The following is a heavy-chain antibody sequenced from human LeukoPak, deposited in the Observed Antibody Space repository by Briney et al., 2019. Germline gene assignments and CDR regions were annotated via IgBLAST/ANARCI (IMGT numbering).Heavy chain of an antibody. CDR1: GGSISRGGYY. J-gene: IGHJ4*02. Sequence: SETLSLTCTFSGGSISRGGYYWSLIRQHPGKGLEWIGYIYYSGSTYYNPSLKSRVTISVDTSKNQFSLKLSSVTAADTAVYYCARVRVDTAMVNFDYWGQGTLVTVSS. V-gene: IGHV4-31*03. CDR2: IYYSGST. CDR3: ARVRVDTAMVNFDY. D-gene: IGHD5-18*01.